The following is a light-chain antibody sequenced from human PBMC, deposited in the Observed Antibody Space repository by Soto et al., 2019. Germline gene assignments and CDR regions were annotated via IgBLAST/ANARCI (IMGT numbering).Light chain of an antibody. J-gene: IGLJ3*02. Sequence: QSALTQPHSASGSPGQSVTISCTGTSRDVGGYNSVSWYQQHPGKAPKVIIYEITKRPSGLPHRFSGSESGITASLTVSGLQAEDDADDYCSSEAGSNNVLFGGGTKVTV. V-gene: IGLV2-8*01. CDR2: EIT. CDR1: SRDVGGYNS. CDR3: SSEAGSNNVL.